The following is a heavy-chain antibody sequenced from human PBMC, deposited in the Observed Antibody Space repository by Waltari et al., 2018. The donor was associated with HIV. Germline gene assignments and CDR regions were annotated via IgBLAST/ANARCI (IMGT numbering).Heavy chain of an antibody. Sequence: EVQLVESGGGLVQPGGSLRLSCAASGFPFSLYWMSWVRQAPGKGLEWVANIKQDGSEKHYVDSVKGRFTISRDNAKKSLYLQMNSLRAEDTAVYYCARMGLMMYAIGAFDIWGQGTMVTVSS. CDR2: IKQDGSEK. CDR1: GFPFSLYW. CDR3: ARMGLMMYAIGAFDI. J-gene: IGHJ3*02. V-gene: IGHV3-7*01. D-gene: IGHD2-8*01.